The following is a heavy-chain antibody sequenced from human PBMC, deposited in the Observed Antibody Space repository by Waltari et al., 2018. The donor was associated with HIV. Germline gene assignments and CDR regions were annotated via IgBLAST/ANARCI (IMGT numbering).Heavy chain of an antibody. CDR3: VRPRLKYDSFYFDH. CDR2: IHYRGNT. CDR1: GGSISSSSYY. J-gene: IGHJ4*02. Sequence: QLQLQESGPGLVKPSETLSLTCTVSGGSISSSSYYWGWIRQPPGKGLEWIGSIHYRGNTYYNPSLNSRVTMSVDSSKDQFSLEVTSVTAADTAVYYCVRPRLKYDSFYFDHWGQGTLVTVSS. D-gene: IGHD3-9*01. V-gene: IGHV4-39*01.